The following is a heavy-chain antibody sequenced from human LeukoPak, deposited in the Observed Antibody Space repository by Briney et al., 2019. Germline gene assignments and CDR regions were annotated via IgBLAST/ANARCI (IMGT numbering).Heavy chain of an antibody. CDR3: ARDYYGSGSYSNYYYYMDV. D-gene: IGHD3-10*01. J-gene: IGHJ6*03. Sequence: GGSLRLSCAASGFSFHSYAMSWVRQAPGKGLEWVSVIYSGGSTYYADSVKGRFTISRDNSKNTLYLQMNSLRAEDTAVYYCARDYYGSGSYSNYYYYMDVWDKGTTVTVSS. CDR1: GFSFHSYA. V-gene: IGHV3-53*01. CDR2: IYSGGST.